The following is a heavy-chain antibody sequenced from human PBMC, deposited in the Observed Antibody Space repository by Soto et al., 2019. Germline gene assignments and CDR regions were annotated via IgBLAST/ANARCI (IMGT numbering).Heavy chain of an antibody. J-gene: IGHJ5*02. D-gene: IGHD2-15*01. Sequence: ASVKVSCKASGYTFTSYYMHWVRQAPGQGLEWMGIINPSGGSTSYAQKFQGRVTMTRDTSTSTVYMELSSLRSEDTAVYYCARDPSALSCSGGSCYSENWFDPWGQGTLVTVS. CDR3: ARDPSALSCSGGSCYSENWFDP. V-gene: IGHV1-46*01. CDR1: GYTFTSYY. CDR2: INPSGGST.